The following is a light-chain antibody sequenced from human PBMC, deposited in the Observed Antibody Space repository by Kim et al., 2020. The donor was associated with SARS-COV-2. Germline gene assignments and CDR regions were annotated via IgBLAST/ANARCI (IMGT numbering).Light chain of an antibody. V-gene: IGLV1-40*01. CDR1: SSNIGAGYD. CDR2: NYI. J-gene: IGLJ2*01. CDR3: QSYDRGLSGSV. Sequence: QRGTIACSGSSSNIGAGYDIHWYLQLPGKAPRLLLHNYINRPSGVPDRFSGSWSGTSASLAITGLQAEDEGDYYCQSYDRGLSGSVFGGGTQLTVL.